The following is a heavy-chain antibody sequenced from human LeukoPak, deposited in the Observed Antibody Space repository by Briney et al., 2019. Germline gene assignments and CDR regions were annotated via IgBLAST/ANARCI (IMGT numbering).Heavy chain of an antibody. CDR2: INWNGGST. D-gene: IGHD3-10*01. Sequence: GGSLRLSCAASGFTFDDNGMSWVRQAPGKGLEWVSGINWNGGSTGYADSVKGRFTISRDNAKNSLYLQMNSLRAEDKALYYCATHSYYYGSGSYPHYLDYWGQGTLVTVSS. CDR1: GFTFDDNG. CDR3: ATHSYYYGSGSYPHYLDY. J-gene: IGHJ4*02. V-gene: IGHV3-20*04.